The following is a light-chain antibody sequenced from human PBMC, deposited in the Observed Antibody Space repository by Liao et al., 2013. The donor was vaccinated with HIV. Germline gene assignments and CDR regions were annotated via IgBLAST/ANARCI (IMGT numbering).Light chain of an antibody. J-gene: IGLJ1*01. Sequence: SYELTQPPSVSVSPGQTASITCSGDKLGDKNASWYQQKPGQSPVLVIYQDTKRPSGIPERFSGSNSGNTATLTISGTQGMDEADYYCQAGDSGTAYVFGAGTKVTVL. CDR1: KLGDKN. V-gene: IGLV3-1*01. CDR3: QAGDSGTAYV. CDR2: QDT.